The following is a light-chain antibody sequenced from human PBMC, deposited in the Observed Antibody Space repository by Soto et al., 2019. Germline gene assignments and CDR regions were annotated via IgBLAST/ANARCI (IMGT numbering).Light chain of an antibody. J-gene: IGLJ2*01. V-gene: IGLV4-69*01. CDR2: LNSDGSH. CDR1: SGHSSYA. CDR3: QAWGTGMRV. Sequence: QSVLTQSPSASASLGASVKLTCTLSSGHSSYAIAGHQQQPEKGPRYLMKLNSDGSHTKGDGIPYRFSGSSSGAERCLTISCLQSADEADDYCQAWGTGMRVFGGGTKLTVL.